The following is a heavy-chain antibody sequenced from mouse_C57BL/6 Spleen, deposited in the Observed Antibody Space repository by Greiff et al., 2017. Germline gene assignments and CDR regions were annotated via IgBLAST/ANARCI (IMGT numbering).Heavy chain of an antibody. V-gene: IGHV1-53*01. J-gene: IGHJ3*01. Sequence: QVQLQQPGTELVKPGASVKLSCKASGYTFTSYWMHWVKQRPGQGLEWIGNINPSNGGTNYNEKFQSKATLTVDKSSSTAYMQLSSLTSEDSAVYYCAIEEYYYCSSSAWFAYWGQGTLVTVSA. D-gene: IGHD1-1*01. CDR1: GYTFTSYW. CDR2: INPSNGGT. CDR3: AIEEYYYCSSSAWFAY.